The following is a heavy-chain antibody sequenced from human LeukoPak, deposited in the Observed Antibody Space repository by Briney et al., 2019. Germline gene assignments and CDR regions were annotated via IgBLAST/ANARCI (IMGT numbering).Heavy chain of an antibody. V-gene: IGHV4-34*01. CDR1: SGSFSGYY. J-gene: IGHJ5*02. Sequence: SETLSLTCAVYSGSFSGYYWSWIRQPPGKGLEWIGEINHSGSTNYNPSLKSRVTISVDTSKNQFSLKLSSVTAADTAVYYCAPRYCTNGVCYRGWFDPWGQGTLVTVSS. D-gene: IGHD2-8*01. CDR2: INHSGST. CDR3: APRYCTNGVCYRGWFDP.